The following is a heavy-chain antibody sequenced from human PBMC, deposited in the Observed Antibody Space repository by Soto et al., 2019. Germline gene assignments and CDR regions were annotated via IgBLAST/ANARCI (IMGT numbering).Heavy chain of an antibody. J-gene: IGHJ6*03. Sequence: GESLKISCKGSGYSFTSYWIGWVRQMPGKGLEWMGIIYPGDSDTRYSPSFQGQVTISADKSISTAYLQWSSLKASDTAMYYCGRQPSYYYYYMDVWGKGTTVTVPS. CDR1: GYSFTSYW. CDR2: IYPGDSDT. CDR3: GRQPSYYYYYMDV. V-gene: IGHV5-51*01.